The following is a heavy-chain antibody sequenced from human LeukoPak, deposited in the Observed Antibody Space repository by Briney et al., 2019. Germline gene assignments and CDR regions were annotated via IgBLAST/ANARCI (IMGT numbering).Heavy chain of an antibody. CDR3: ARVIRDSSWYPGGYYYYYYMDV. CDR1: GVTISSYY. V-gene: IGHV4-4*07. D-gene: IGHD6-13*01. Sequence: PSETLSLTCTVSGVTISSYYWSWIRQPPGKGLEWIGRIYTTGSTNYNPSLKSRVTISVDTSKNQFSLKLSSVTAADTAVYYCARVIRDSSWYPGGYYYYYYMDVWGKGTTVTVSS. CDR2: IYTTGST. J-gene: IGHJ6*03.